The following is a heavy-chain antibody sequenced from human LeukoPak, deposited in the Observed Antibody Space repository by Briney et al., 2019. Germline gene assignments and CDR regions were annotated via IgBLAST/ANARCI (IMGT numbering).Heavy chain of an antibody. CDR3: ARETPYGSGSYPFDY. Sequence: SETLSLTCTVSGGSISSYYWNWIRQPPGKGLEWIGYIYNTGNTNNNPSLKSRVTISVDTSKNHFSLKLSSVTAADTAVYYCARETPYGSGSYPFDYWGQGILVTVSS. J-gene: IGHJ4*02. CDR1: GGSISSYY. V-gene: IGHV4-59*01. D-gene: IGHD3-10*01. CDR2: IYNTGNT.